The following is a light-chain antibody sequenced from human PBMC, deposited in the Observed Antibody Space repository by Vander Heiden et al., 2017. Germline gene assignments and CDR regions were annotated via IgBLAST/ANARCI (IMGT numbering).Light chain of an antibody. J-gene: IGKJ2*03. CDR2: GAS. CDR3: QQYGSSPMYS. CDR1: QSVRSSY. Sequence: VFSQSPRTLSFSPGESATLSCRASQSVRSSYLAWYQQKPGQSPRLLIYGASSRATGIPDRFSGSGSGTDFTLTISRLEPEDFAVYYCQQYGSSPMYSFGQGTKLEIK. V-gene: IGKV3-20*01.